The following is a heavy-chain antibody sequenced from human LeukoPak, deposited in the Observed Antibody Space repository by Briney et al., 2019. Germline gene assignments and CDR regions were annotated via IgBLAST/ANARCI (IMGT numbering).Heavy chain of an antibody. CDR3: AKDLRYSGSYSAYDAFDI. CDR2: IKQDGSEK. Sequence: GGSLRLSCAASGFTFSSYWMSWVRQAPGKGLEWVANIKQDGSEKYYVDSVKGRFTISRDNAKNSLYLQMNSLRAEDTALYYCAKDLRYSGSYSAYDAFDIWGQGTMVTVSS. J-gene: IGHJ3*02. D-gene: IGHD1-26*01. CDR1: GFTFSSYW. V-gene: IGHV3-7*03.